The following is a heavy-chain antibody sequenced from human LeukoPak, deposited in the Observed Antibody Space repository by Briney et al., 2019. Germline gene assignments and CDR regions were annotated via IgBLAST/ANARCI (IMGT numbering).Heavy chain of an antibody. CDR3: ARALIGYYFDY. Sequence: GGSLRLSCAASGFTFSSYSMNWVRQAPGKGLEWVSYISSSSSTIYYADSVKGRFTISRDNSKNSLYLQMNSLRAEDTAVYYCARALIGYYFDYWGQGTLVTVSS. CDR2: ISSSSSTI. V-gene: IGHV3-48*04. CDR1: GFTFSSYS. J-gene: IGHJ4*02. D-gene: IGHD2-8*01.